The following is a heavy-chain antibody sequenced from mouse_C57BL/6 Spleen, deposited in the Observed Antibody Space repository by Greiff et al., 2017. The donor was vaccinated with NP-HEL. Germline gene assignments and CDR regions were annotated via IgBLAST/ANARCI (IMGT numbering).Heavy chain of an antibody. D-gene: IGHD1-1*01. J-gene: IGHJ2*01. Sequence: DVKLVESGGGLVKPGGSLKLSCAASGFTFSDYGMHWVRQAPEKGLEWVAYISSGSSTIYYADTVKGRFTISRDNAKNTLFLQMTSLRSEDTAMYYCARDSTVVAGDYWGQGTTLTVSS. CDR3: ARDSTVVAGDY. V-gene: IGHV5-17*01. CDR2: ISSGSSTI. CDR1: GFTFSDYG.